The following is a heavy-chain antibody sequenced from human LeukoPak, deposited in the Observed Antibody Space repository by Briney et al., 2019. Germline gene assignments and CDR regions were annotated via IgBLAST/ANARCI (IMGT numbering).Heavy chain of an antibody. CDR1: VFTFISYG. CDR2: ISYDGSNK. V-gene: IGHV3-30*18. CDR3: AKDLCSTVVTPLCWYFDL. D-gene: IGHD4-23*01. Sequence: PGWSLRLSCAASVFTFISYGMHWVRQAPGKGLEWVAVISYDGSNKYYADSVKGGFTISRDNSKNPLYLQMNSLRAEDTAVYYCAKDLCSTVVTPLCWYFDLWGRGTLVTVSS. J-gene: IGHJ2*01.